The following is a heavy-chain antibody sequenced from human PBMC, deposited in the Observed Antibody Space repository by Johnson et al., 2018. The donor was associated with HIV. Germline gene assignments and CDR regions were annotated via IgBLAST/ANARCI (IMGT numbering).Heavy chain of an antibody. Sequence: QVQLVESGGGVVQPGGSLRLSCASSGFTFSSYGMHWVRQAPGKGLEWVAFIRYDGSNKYYADSVKGRFTISRDNSKNTLYLQMNSLRAEDTAVYYCAKATTGSDAFDIWGQGTMVTVSS. V-gene: IGHV3-30*02. CDR1: GFTFSSYG. D-gene: IGHD1-1*01. J-gene: IGHJ3*02. CDR2: IRYDGSNK. CDR3: AKATTGSDAFDI.